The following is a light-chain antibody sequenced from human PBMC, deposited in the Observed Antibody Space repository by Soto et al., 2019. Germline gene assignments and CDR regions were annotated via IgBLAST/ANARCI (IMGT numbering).Light chain of an antibody. CDR1: QSVSGN. V-gene: IGKV3-15*01. J-gene: IGKJ1*01. Sequence: EIVMTQSPATLSVSPGERATLSCRASQSVSGNLAWYQQKPGQAPRLLIYGASTRATGIPARFSGSGSGTECTLTISSLQSEDFAVYYCQQYNNWPWTFGQGTKVEIK. CDR2: GAS. CDR3: QQYNNWPWT.